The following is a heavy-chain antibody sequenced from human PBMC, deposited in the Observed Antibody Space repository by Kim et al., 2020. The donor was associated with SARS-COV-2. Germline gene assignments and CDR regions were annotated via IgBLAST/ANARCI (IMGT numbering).Heavy chain of an antibody. D-gene: IGHD3-10*01. J-gene: IGHJ5*02. CDR2: IHYSGST. CDR3: ARGHYYGSGSWNWFDP. CDR1: GGSISSYY. V-gene: IGHV4-59*13. Sequence: SETLSLTCTVSGGSISSYYWSWIRQPPGKGLEWIGYIHYSGSTNYNLSLKSRVTISVDTSKNQSSLKLSSVTAADTAVYYCARGHYYGSGSWNWFDPWGQGTLVTVSS.